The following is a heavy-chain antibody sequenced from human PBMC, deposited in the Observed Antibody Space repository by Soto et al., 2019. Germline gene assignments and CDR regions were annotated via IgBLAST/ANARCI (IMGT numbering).Heavy chain of an antibody. D-gene: IGHD6-19*01. CDR3: AREYSSGGYNRRAYLSY. CDR2: INPNSGGT. Sequence: ASVKISCKASGYTFTGYYIYWARHAPGQGLEWMGWINPNSGGTNYAQKFQGCVTMTRDTSISTAYMELSRLRSDDTAVYYCAREYSSGGYNRRAYLSYRGQGTLVTVSS. CDR1: GYTFTGYY. V-gene: IGHV1-2*04. J-gene: IGHJ4*02.